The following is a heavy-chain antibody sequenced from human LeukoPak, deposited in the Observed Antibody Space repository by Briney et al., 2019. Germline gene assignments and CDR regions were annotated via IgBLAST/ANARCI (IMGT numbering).Heavy chain of an antibody. CDR3: ASGGFMPDPQRY. D-gene: IGHD3-16*01. Sequence: ASVKVSCKAFGGTFSSYAISWVRQAPGQGLEWMGIINPSGGSTSYAQKFQGRVTMTRDTSTSTVYMELSSLRSEDTAVYYCASGGFMPDPQRYWGQGTLVTVSS. CDR2: INPSGGST. CDR1: GGTFSSYA. V-gene: IGHV1-46*01. J-gene: IGHJ4*02.